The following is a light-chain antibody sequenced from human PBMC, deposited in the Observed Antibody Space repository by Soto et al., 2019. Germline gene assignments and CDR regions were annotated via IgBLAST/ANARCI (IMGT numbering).Light chain of an antibody. Sequence: EIVLTHSPATLSLSPGERTTLSCTASQSVSSYLAWYQQKPGQAPRLLIYDASNRATGIPARFSGSGSGTDFTLTICSLEPEDFAVYYCQQRSNWPSITFGQGTRLEIK. V-gene: IGKV3-11*01. CDR2: DAS. J-gene: IGKJ5*01. CDR1: QSVSSY. CDR3: QQRSNWPSIT.